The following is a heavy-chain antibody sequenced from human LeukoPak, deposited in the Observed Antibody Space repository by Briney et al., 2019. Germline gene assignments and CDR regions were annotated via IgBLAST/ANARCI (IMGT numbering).Heavy chain of an antibody. J-gene: IGHJ4*02. CDR3: VKDLRGTRAFDY. Sequence: GGSLRLSCSASGFTFSTYAMHWVRQAPGKGLEYVSVISSNGAATYYADSVKGRFTISRDNSENTLFLQMSSLRVEDTAVYYCVKDLRGTRAFDYWGQGTLVTVSS. V-gene: IGHV3-64D*06. CDR2: ISSNGAAT. CDR1: GFTFSTYA.